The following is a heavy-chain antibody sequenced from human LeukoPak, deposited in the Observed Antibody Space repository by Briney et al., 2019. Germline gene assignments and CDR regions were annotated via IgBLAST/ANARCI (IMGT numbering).Heavy chain of an antibody. V-gene: IGHV3-30*03. CDR3: ASYGVVPAAPFDY. CDR2: ISYDGSNK. CDR1: GFTFSSYG. J-gene: IGHJ4*02. D-gene: IGHD2-2*01. Sequence: PGGSLRLSCAASGFTFSSYGMHWVRQAPGKGLEWVAVISYDGSNKYYADSVKGRFTISRDNSKNTLYLQMNSLRAEDTAVYYCASYGVVPAAPFDYWGQGTLVTVSS.